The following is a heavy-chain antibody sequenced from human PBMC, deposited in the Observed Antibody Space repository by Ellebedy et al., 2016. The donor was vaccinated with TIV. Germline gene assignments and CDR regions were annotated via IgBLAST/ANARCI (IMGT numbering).Heavy chain of an antibody. Sequence: GGSLRLSCVASGFTFRNFWMIWVRQAPGKGLEWVANINLDGTETNYVDSVKGRFTISRDNAKNSVSLQMSSLRVDDTAVYFCARGLSDYGDIKLDYWGQGALVTVSS. D-gene: IGHD4-17*01. CDR2: INLDGTET. CDR1: GFTFRNFW. V-gene: IGHV3-7*03. J-gene: IGHJ4*02. CDR3: ARGLSDYGDIKLDY.